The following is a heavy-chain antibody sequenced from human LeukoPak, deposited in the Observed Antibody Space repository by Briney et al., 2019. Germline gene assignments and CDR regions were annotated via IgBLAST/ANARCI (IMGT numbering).Heavy chain of an antibody. D-gene: IGHD3-16*01. V-gene: IGHV3-53*01. J-gene: IGHJ2*01. Sequence: PGGSLRLSCAASGFTLSSNYMSWVRQAPGKGLEGVSVIYSGGSTYYADSVKGRFTISRDNSKNTLYLQMNSLRAEDTAVYYCARDPKGDWYFDLWGRGTLVTVSS. CDR2: IYSGGST. CDR3: ARDPKGDWYFDL. CDR1: GFTLSSNY.